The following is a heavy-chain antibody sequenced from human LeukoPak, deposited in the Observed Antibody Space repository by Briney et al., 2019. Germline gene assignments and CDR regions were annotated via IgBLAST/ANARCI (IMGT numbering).Heavy chain of an antibody. V-gene: IGHV3-48*01. CDR3: ARDYKYAFDN. Sequence: GGSLRLSCAASGFTFSDYSMNWVRQAPGKGLEWISYIGISSGNTKYADSVKGRFTISGDKAKNSLYLQMNSLQVEDTAVYYCARDYKYAFDNWGQGTLVTVSS. CDR1: GFTFSDYS. D-gene: IGHD5-24*01. J-gene: IGHJ4*02. CDR2: IGISSGNT.